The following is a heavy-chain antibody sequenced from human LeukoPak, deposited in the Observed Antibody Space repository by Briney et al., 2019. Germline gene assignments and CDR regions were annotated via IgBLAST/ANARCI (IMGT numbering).Heavy chain of an antibody. J-gene: IGHJ5*02. CDR1: GFTFSSYE. Sequence: TGGSLRLSCAASGFTFSSYEMNWVRQAPGKGLEWVSYISSSGSTIYYADSVKGRFTISRDNAKNLLYLQMNSLRVEDTAIYYCARDAGGRTQREGWFDPWGQGTLVTVSS. CDR3: ARDAGGRTQREGWFDP. CDR2: ISSSGSTI. D-gene: IGHD1-1*01. V-gene: IGHV3-48*03.